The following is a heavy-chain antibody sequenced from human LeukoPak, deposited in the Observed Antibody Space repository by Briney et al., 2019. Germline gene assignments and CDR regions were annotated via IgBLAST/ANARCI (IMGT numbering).Heavy chain of an antibody. Sequence: PSQTLSLTCTVSGGSISSGDYYWSWIRQPPGKGLEWIGYIYYSGSTYYNPSLKSRVTISVGTSKNQFSLKLSSVTAADTAVYYCARVGWLLRVYDYWGQGTLVTVSS. CDR1: GGSISSGDYY. D-gene: IGHD3-22*01. CDR3: ARVGWLLRVYDY. CDR2: IYYSGST. J-gene: IGHJ4*02. V-gene: IGHV4-30-4*01.